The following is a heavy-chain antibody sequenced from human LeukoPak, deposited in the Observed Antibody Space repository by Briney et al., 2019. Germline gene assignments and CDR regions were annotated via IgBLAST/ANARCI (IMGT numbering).Heavy chain of an antibody. J-gene: IGHJ5*02. D-gene: IGHD3-22*01. V-gene: IGHV3-30-3*01. CDR3: AKETIIDYYDSSTNWFDP. Sequence: GGSLRLSCAASGFTFSSYAMHWVRQAPGKGLEWVAVISYDGSNKYYADSVKGRFTISRDNSKNTLYLQMNSLRAEDTAVYYRAKETIIDYYDSSTNWFDPWGQGTLVTVSS. CDR2: ISYDGSNK. CDR1: GFTFSSYA.